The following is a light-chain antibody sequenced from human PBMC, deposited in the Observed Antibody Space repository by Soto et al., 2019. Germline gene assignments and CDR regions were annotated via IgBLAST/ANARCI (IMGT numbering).Light chain of an antibody. V-gene: IGKV3-15*01. CDR2: GAS. J-gene: IGKJ1*01. Sequence: EIVMTKSPATLSVSPGERATLSCRASQSVSSNLAWYQQKPGQAHRLLIYGASTRATGIPARFSGSGSETEFTLTISSLQSEYFAVYYCQQYNNCPRTFGQGTKVEIK. CDR3: QQYNNCPRT. CDR1: QSVSSN.